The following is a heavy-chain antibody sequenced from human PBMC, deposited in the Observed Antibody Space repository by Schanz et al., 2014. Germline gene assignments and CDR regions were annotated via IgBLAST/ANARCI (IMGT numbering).Heavy chain of an antibody. CDR1: GFTFSDYY. Sequence: QVQLVESGGGLVKPGGSLRLSCTASGFTFSDYYMTWVRQAPGKGLEWVSIVSHDGFTKHYADSVRGRFTLSRDNSKNTVYLQMNSLRAEDTALYFCATDYSGGGCHIWGQGTMVTVSS. J-gene: IGHJ3*02. CDR2: VSHDGFTK. D-gene: IGHD6-19*01. CDR3: ATDYSGGGCHI. V-gene: IGHV3-30*03.